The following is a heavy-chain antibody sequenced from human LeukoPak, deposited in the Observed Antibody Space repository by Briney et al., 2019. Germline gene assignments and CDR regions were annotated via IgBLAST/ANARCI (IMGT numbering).Heavy chain of an antibody. J-gene: IGHJ4*02. V-gene: IGHV3-21*01. Sequence: GGSLRLSCAASGFTLSSYSMNWVRQAPGKGLEWVSSISSSSSYIYYADSVKGRFTISRDNAKNSLYLQMNSLRAEDTAVYYCARGYDRAVIITQWGQGTLVTVSS. CDR2: ISSSSSYI. D-gene: IGHD3-10*02. CDR1: GFTLSSYS. CDR3: ARGYDRAVIITQ.